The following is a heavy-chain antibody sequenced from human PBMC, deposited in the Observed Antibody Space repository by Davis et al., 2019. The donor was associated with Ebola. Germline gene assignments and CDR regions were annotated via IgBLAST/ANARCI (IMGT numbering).Heavy chain of an antibody. CDR3: AKARVGAMDY. Sequence: GESLKISCAASGFTFSSYSMNWVRQAPGKGLEWVSYISSSSSTIYYADSVKGRFTISRDNAKNSLYLQMNSLRDEDTAVYYCAKARVGAMDYWGQGTLVTVSS. J-gene: IGHJ4*02. CDR1: GFTFSSYS. D-gene: IGHD1-26*01. CDR2: ISSSSSTI. V-gene: IGHV3-48*02.